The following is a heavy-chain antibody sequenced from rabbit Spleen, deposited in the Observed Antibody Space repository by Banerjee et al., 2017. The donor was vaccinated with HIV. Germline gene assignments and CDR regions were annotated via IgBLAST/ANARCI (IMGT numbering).Heavy chain of an antibody. D-gene: IGHD6-1*01. Sequence: QSLEESGGGLVQPGGSLTLSCKASGIDFTNYYITWVRQAPGKGLEWIGIIYPAKGSTDYASWVNGRFTISSDNAQSTVDLKMTSLTGADTATYFCARDTAYADGANAVTMFNLWGQGTLVTVS. V-gene: IGHV1S7*01. CDR2: IYPAKGST. CDR3: ARDTAYADGANAVTMFNL. J-gene: IGHJ4*01. CDR1: GIDFTNYY.